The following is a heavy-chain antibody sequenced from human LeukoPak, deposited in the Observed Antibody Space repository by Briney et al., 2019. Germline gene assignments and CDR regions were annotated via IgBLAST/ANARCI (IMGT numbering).Heavy chain of an antibody. CDR3: VKDSLRWYTKSRGGSFQL. V-gene: IGHV3-9*01. Sequence: GGSLRLSCAASGFTFDDYAMHWVRQVAGKGLEWVSGISWNSDKIAYADSVKGRFTISRDNANFSLYLEMNSLRAEDSALYYCVKDSLRWYTKSRGGSFQLWGQGALVVVSS. J-gene: IGHJ1*01. CDR1: GFTFDDYA. CDR2: ISWNSDKI. D-gene: IGHD2-2*02.